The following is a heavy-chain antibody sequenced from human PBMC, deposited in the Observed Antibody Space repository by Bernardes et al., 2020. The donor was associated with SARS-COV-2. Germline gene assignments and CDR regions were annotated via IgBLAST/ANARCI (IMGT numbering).Heavy chain of an antibody. Sequence: GESLKISCKASGYSFTTYWIGWVRQVPGKGLEWMGIIYPGDSDTRYSPSFQGQVTFSADRSTNTAYLQWSSLKASDTAMYYCARHANYGGNTEAFEIWGQGTMVTVSS. D-gene: IGHD4-17*01. CDR3: ARHANYGGNTEAFEI. CDR2: IYPGDSDT. V-gene: IGHV5-51*01. CDR1: GYSFTTYW. J-gene: IGHJ3*02.